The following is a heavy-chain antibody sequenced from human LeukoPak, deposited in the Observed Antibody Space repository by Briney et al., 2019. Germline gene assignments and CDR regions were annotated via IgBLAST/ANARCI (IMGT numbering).Heavy chain of an antibody. CDR2: IAADGRDK. V-gene: IGHV3-30*04. CDR3: ARDRQRAAAYYFDH. Sequence: GGSPRLSCAASGFIFSNYAMHWVRQAPRKGLEWVAVIAADGRDKHHADSVKGRFTISRDNSNNAIYLEMNSLRADDTAAYYCARDRQRAAAYYFDHWGQGALVTVSS. CDR1: GFIFSNYA. J-gene: IGHJ4*02. D-gene: IGHD6-25*01.